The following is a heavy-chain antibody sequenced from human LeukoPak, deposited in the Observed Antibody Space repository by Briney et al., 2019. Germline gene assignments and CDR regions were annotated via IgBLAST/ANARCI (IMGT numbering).Heavy chain of an antibody. J-gene: IGHJ5*02. CDR1: GGSISSYY. V-gene: IGHV4-59*01. D-gene: IGHD6-19*01. CDR2: MYRTGST. CDR3: AREGTYGWYDWFDP. Sequence: SETLSLTCTVSGGSISSYYWSWIRQPPGKGLEWIGYMYRTGSTNYNPSLKSRVTITPDTSKNQFSLRLTSVTAADTAVYYCAREGTYGWYDWFDPWGQGTLVTVSS.